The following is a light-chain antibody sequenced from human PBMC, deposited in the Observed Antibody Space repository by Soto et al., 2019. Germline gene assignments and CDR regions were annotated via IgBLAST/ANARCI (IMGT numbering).Light chain of an antibody. CDR3: SSFASSNTWV. V-gene: IGLV2-8*01. CDR2: EVT. J-gene: IGLJ3*02. Sequence: QSALTQPPSASGSPGQSVTISCTGTSSDVGAYNYVSWYQQHAGKAPKLVIYEVTKRPSGVPDRFSGSKSANTASLTVSGLQAEDEADYYCSSFASSNTWVFGGGTTDRP. CDR1: SSDVGAYNY.